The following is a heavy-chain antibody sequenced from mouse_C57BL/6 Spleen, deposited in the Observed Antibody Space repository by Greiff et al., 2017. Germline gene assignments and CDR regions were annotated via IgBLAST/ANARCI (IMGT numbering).Heavy chain of an antibody. CDR2: ISNGGGST. CDR3: ARQAGRRAMDY. V-gene: IGHV5-12*01. Sequence: EVQLVESGGGLVQPGGSLKLSCAASGFTFSDYYMYWVRQTPEKRLEWVAYISNGGGSTYYPDTVKGRFTISRDNAKNTLYLQMSRLKSEDTAMYYCARQAGRRAMDYWGQGTSVTVSS. J-gene: IGHJ4*01. CDR1: GFTFSDYY.